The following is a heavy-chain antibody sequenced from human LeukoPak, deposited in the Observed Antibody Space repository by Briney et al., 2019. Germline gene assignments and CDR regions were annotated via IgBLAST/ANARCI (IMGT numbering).Heavy chain of an antibody. CDR1: GGSISSYY. V-gene: IGHV4-59*08. D-gene: IGHD7-27*01. CDR3: ARLDTGGAFDI. CDR2: IYYSGST. Sequence: PSDTLSFTCTVSGGSISSYYWSWLRQPPGKELEWIGYIYYSGSTNYNPSLKSRVTISVDTSKNQFSLKLSSVTAADTAVYYCARLDTGGAFDIWGQRTMATVSS. J-gene: IGHJ3*02.